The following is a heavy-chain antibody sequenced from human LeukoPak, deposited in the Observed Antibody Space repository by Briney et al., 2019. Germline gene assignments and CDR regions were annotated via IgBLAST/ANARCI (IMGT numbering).Heavy chain of an antibody. CDR3: ARDRGTLTGYHLNWFDP. D-gene: IGHD3-9*01. J-gene: IGHJ5*02. V-gene: IGHV1-3*01. Sequence: ASVKVSCKASGGTFSSYAISWVRQAPGQRLEWMGWINAGNGNTKYSQKFQGRVTITRDTSASTAYMELSSLRSEDTAVYYCARDRGTLTGYHLNWFDPWGQGTLVTVSS. CDR2: INAGNGNT. CDR1: GGTFSSYA.